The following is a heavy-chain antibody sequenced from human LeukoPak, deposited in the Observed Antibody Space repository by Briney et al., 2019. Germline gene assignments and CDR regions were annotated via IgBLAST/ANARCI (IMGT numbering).Heavy chain of an antibody. J-gene: IGHJ4*02. CDR3: SRDVRILWRYFAY. CDR2: IKQDGSEK. Sequence: PGGSLRLSCAASGFTFSSYWMSWVRQAPGKGREGVSNIKQDGSEKYYADSVKGRFTISRNNAKNSLYLQMNSLRAADTSGYYCSRDVRILWRYFAYGGEGTLLTVS. V-gene: IGHV3-7*01. CDR1: GFTFSSYW. D-gene: IGHD3-3*01.